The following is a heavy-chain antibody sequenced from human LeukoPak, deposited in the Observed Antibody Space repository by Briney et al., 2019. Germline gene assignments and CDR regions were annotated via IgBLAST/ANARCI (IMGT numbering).Heavy chain of an antibody. J-gene: IGHJ6*02. CDR1: GGTSSSYA. Sequence: ASVKVSCKASGGTSSSYAISWVRQAPGQGLEWMGGIIPIFGTANYAQKFQGRVTITADESTSTAYMELSSLRSEDTAVYYCASNSAAPSPYYYYGMDVWGQGTTVTVSS. V-gene: IGHV1-69*13. CDR2: IIPIFGTA. D-gene: IGHD6-13*01. CDR3: ASNSAAPSPYYYYGMDV.